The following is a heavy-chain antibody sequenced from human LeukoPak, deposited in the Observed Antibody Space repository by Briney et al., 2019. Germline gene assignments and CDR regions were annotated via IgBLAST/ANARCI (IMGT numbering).Heavy chain of an antibody. CDR3: ARGSPSPRYISY. CDR2: ISSSSNTI. J-gene: IGHJ4*02. Sequence: GGSLRLSCAASGFTFSSYAMSWVRQAPGKGLEWVSYISSSSNTIYYAESVKGRFTISRDNAKNSLYLQMNSLRGEDTAVYYCARGSPSPRYISYWGQGTLVTVSS. V-gene: IGHV3-48*04. CDR1: GFTFSSYA. D-gene: IGHD1-1*01.